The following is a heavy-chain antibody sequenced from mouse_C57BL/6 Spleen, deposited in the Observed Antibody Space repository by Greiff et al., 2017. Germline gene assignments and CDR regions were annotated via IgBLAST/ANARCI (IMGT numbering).Heavy chain of an antibody. D-gene: IGHD1-1*01. V-gene: IGHV1-55*01. CDR3: ARGGIPLITTVVATDAY. CDR2: IYPGSGST. J-gene: IGHJ3*01. Sequence: QVQLQQPGAELVKPGASVKMSCKASGYTFTSYWMTWVKQRPGQGLEWIGDIYPGSGSTNYNEKFKSRATLTVDTSSSTAYMQLSSLTSEDSAVYDCARGGIPLITTVVATDAYWGQGTLVTVSA. CDR1: GYTFTSYW.